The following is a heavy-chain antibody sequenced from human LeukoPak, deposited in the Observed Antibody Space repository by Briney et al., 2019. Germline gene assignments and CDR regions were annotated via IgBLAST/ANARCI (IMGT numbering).Heavy chain of an antibody. V-gene: IGHV1-46*02. CDR1: GYTLNRYY. Sequence: ASVKVSCKAYGYTLNRYYMHWVRQAPGQGLEWMGIIDTNDGTRSYAQKFQGRVTMTRDTSTSIVYMELSSLRSEDTALYYCARDIAVTGTGYYYGMDVWGQGTTVTVSS. J-gene: IGHJ6*02. CDR2: IDTNDGTR. D-gene: IGHD6-19*01. CDR3: ARDIAVTGTGYYYGMDV.